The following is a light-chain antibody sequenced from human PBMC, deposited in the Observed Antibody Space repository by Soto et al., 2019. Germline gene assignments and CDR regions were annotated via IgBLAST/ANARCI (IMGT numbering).Light chain of an antibody. Sequence: QSVLTQPPSASGTPVQRVTISCSGSSSNIGSNYVYWYQQLPGTAPKLLIYRNNQRPSGVPDRFSGSKSATSASLAISGLRSEDEADYYCAAWDDSLRGVFGGGTKLTVL. CDR1: SSNIGSNY. V-gene: IGLV1-47*01. CDR2: RNN. CDR3: AAWDDSLRGV. J-gene: IGLJ3*02.